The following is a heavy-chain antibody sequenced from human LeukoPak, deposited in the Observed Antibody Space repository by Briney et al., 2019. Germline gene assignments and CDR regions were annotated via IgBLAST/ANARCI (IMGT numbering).Heavy chain of an antibody. CDR3: AKELRLGELSENFDY. V-gene: IGHV3-7*01. J-gene: IGHJ4*02. CDR2: IKQDGSEK. D-gene: IGHD3-16*02. CDR1: GFTFSSYE. Sequence: GGSLRLSCAASGFTFSSYEMNWVRQAPGKGLEWVANIKQDGSEKDYVDSVKGRFTISRDNAKNSLYLQMNSLRAEDTAVYYCAKELRLGELSENFDYWGQGTLVTVSS.